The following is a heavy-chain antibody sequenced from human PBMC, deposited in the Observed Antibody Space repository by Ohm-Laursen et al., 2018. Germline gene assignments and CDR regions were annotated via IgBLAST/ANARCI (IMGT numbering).Heavy chain of an antibody. Sequence: TLSLTCAVSSGAINSGGSYWTWIRQHPRRGLEWIGSLYHSGSTFYNPSLESRLSILIDTSKNQFSLKLTSVTAADTAVYYCAKAPPERGNSNLMSLDYWGQGTLVTVSS. CDR2: LYHSGST. D-gene: IGHD4-23*01. CDR3: AKAPPERGNSNLMSLDY. V-gene: IGHV4-31*11. CDR1: SGAINSGGSY. J-gene: IGHJ4*02.